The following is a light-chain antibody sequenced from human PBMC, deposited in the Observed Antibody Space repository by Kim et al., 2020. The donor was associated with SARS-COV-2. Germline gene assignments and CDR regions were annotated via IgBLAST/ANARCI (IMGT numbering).Light chain of an antibody. CDR1: SSDVGGYNY. J-gene: IGLJ3*02. Sequence: GQSITISRTGTSSDVGGYNYVSWYQQHPGKAPKLMIYDVSKRPSGVSNRFSGSKSGNTASLTISGLQAEDEADYYCNSYTSSSTLVFGGGTQLTVL. CDR3: NSYTSSSTLV. V-gene: IGLV2-14*04. CDR2: DVS.